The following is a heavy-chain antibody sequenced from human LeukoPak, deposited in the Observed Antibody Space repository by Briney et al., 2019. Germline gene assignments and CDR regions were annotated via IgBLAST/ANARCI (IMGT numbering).Heavy chain of an antibody. CDR2: IYYSGST. Sequence: SETLSLTCTVSGGSISSSSYYWGWIRQPPGKGLEWIGSIYYSGSTYYNPSLKSRVTISVDTSKNQFSLKLSSVTAADTAVYYCARQPPGYYDYVWGSYRLNWFDPWGQGTLVTVSS. V-gene: IGHV4-39*01. CDR3: ARQPPGYYDYVWGSYRLNWFDP. J-gene: IGHJ5*02. CDR1: GGSISSSSYY. D-gene: IGHD3-16*02.